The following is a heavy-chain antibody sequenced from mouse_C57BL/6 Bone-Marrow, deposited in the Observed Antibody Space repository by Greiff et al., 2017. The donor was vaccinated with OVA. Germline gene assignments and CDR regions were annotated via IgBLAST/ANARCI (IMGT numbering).Heavy chain of an antibody. V-gene: IGHV14-4*01. CDR3: TTAQATVLFAY. Sequence: VQLQQSGAELVRPGASVKLSCTASGFTIKDDYMHWVKQRPEQGLEWIGWIDPENGDTDYASKFQGKATITADPSYNTAYLQISSLTSEDTAVYYWTTAQATVLFAYWGQGTLVTVSA. CDR1: GFTIKDDY. D-gene: IGHD1-1*01. CDR2: IDPENGDT. J-gene: IGHJ3*01.